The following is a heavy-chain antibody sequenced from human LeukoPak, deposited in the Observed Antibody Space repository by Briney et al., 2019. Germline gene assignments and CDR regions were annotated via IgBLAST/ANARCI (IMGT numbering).Heavy chain of an antibody. CDR1: GFTFDDYA. V-gene: IGHV3-9*01. J-gene: IGHJ4*02. Sequence: PGGSLRLSCAASGFTFDDYAMHWVRQAPGKGLEWVSGISWNSGSIGYADSVKGRFTISRDNAKNSLCLQMNSLRAEDTALYYCAKARLVSTLFDYWGQGTLVTVSS. D-gene: IGHD6-19*01. CDR2: ISWNSGSI. CDR3: AKARLVSTLFDY.